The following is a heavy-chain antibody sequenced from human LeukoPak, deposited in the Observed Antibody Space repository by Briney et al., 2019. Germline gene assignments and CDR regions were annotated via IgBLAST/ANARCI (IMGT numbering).Heavy chain of an antibody. J-gene: IGHJ4*02. V-gene: IGHV3-21*01. CDR2: ISSSSSYI. D-gene: IGHD3-22*01. Sequence: GGSLRLSCAASGFTFSSYSMNWVRQAPGKGLEWVSSISSSSSYIYYADSVKGRFTISRDNAKNSLYLQMNSLRAEDTAVYYCARDPGDSSGRPLDYWGQGTLVTVSS. CDR1: GFTFSSYS. CDR3: ARDPGDSSGRPLDY.